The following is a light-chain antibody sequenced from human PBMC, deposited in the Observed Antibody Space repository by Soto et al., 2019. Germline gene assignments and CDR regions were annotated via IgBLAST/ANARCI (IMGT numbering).Light chain of an antibody. J-gene: IGLJ3*02. CDR2: EVT. CDR1: SGDIGGYNY. Sequence: SALTQPASVSGSPGQSITISCTGTSGDIGGYNYVSWYQQHPGKAPKLLISEVTNRPSGVSNRFSGSKSGNTASLTISGLQAEDEADYYCSSHAGIINVLFGGGTKLTVL. V-gene: IGLV2-14*01. CDR3: SSHAGIINVL.